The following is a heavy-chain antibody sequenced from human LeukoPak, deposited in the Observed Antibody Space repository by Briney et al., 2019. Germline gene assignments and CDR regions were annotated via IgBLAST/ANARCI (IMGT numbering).Heavy chain of an antibody. D-gene: IGHD6-19*01. CDR1: GGSISSYY. CDR2: IYTSGST. Sequence: PSETLSLTCTVSGGSISSYYWSWIRQPAGKGLEWIGRIYTSGSTNYNPSLKSRVTMSVDTSKNQFSLKLSSVTAADTAVYYCARVRSSSGCPWYFDYWGQGTLVTVSS. J-gene: IGHJ4*02. CDR3: ARVRSSSGCPWYFDY. V-gene: IGHV4-4*07.